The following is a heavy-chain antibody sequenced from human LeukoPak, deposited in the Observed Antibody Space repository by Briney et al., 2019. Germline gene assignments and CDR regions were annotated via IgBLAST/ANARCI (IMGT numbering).Heavy chain of an antibody. Sequence: PGGSLRLSCAASGFTFSNYNMNWIRQAPGKGLEWVSYISSSGGTTHYADSVKGRFTISRNNAKNSLFVQMSNLRAEDTAVYYCARVPRSGGSIDYWGQGTLVTVSS. CDR2: ISSSGGTT. J-gene: IGHJ4*02. V-gene: IGHV3-11*01. D-gene: IGHD6-19*01. CDR3: ARVPRSGGSIDY. CDR1: GFTFSNYN.